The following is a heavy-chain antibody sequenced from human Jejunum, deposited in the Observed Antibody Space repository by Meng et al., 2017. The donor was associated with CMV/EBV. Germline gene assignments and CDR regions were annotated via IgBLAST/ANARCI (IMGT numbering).Heavy chain of an antibody. CDR2: IHDSGST. CDR3: ARASYGSGSPLGESWFDP. J-gene: IGHJ5*02. V-gene: IGHV4-31*03. CDR1: GGSISSGGYY. Sequence: VPLQGSGPGLGKPSQTLSLTCTVSGGSISSGGYYWSWIRQHPGKGLEWIGYIHDSGSTYYNPSLKSRVTISADTSKNQFSLKLSSVTAADTAVYYCARASYGSGSPLGESWFDPWGQGTLVTVSS. D-gene: IGHD3-10*01.